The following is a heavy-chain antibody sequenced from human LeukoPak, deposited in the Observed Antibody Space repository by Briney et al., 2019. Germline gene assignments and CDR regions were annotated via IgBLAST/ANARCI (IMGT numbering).Heavy chain of an antibody. Sequence: SETLSLTCAVSGYSISSGYYWGWIRPPPGKGLEWIGSIYHSGSTYYNPSLKSRVTISVDTSKNQFSLKLSSVTAADTAVYYCARFGGLRSPFDYWGQGTLVTVSS. J-gene: IGHJ4*02. CDR3: ARFGGLRSPFDY. CDR2: IYHSGST. CDR1: GYSISSGYY. D-gene: IGHD4-17*01. V-gene: IGHV4-38-2*01.